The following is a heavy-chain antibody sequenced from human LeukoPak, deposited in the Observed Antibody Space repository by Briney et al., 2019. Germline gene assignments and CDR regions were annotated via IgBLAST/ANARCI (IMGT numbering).Heavy chain of an antibody. CDR2: IYYSGST. CDR1: GGSISSYY. V-gene: IGHV4-59*12. J-gene: IGHJ6*02. Sequence: SETLSLTCTVSGGSISSYYWSWIRQPPGKGLEWIGYIYYSGSTNYNPSLKSRVTISVDTSKNQFSLKLSSVTAADTAVYYCARTSYYYYGMDVWGQGTTVTVSS. CDR3: ARTSYYYYGMDV.